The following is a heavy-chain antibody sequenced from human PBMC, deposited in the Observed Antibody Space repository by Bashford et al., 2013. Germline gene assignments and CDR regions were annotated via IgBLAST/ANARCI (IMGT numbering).Heavy chain of an antibody. Sequence: GESLKISCKASGYTFDKYWIGWVRQMPGKGLQWIANIYPAGSDTRYSPSFEGRVTISVDKSTNTAYLRWSSLKTSDTAMYYCARLRLRWNAFDIWGQGTMVTVSS. CDR3: ARLRLRWNAFDI. CDR1: GYTFDKYW. CDR2: IYPAGSDT. D-gene: IGHD4-23*01. J-gene: IGHJ3*02. V-gene: IGHV5-51*03.